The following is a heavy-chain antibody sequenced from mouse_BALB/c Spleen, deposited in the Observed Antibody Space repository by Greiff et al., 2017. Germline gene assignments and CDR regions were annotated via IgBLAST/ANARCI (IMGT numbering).Heavy chain of an antibody. CDR1: GYTFTDYA. CDR3: ARGGYYGSSYRAMDY. V-gene: IGHV1S137*01. J-gene: IGHJ4*01. CDR2: ISTYYGDA. Sequence: VQLQQSGAELVRPGVSVKISCKGSGYTFTDYAMHWVKQSHAKSLEWIGVISTYYGDASYNQKFKGKATMTVDKSSSTAYMELARLTSEDSAIYYCARGGYYGSSYRAMDYWGQGTSVTVSS. D-gene: IGHD1-1*01.